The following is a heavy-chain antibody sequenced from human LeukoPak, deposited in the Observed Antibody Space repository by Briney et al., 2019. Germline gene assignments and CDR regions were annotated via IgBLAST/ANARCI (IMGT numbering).Heavy chain of an antibody. V-gene: IGHV4-61*02. CDR1: GGSISSGSYY. Sequence: SQTLSLTCTVSGGSISSGSYYWSWIRQPAGKGLEWIGRIYTSGSTNYNPSLKSRVTISVDTSKNQFSLKLSSVTAADTAVYYCARDTLGTGTTRGFDYWGQGTLVTVSS. D-gene: IGHD1-1*01. CDR2: IYTSGST. CDR3: ARDTLGTGTTRGFDY. J-gene: IGHJ4*02.